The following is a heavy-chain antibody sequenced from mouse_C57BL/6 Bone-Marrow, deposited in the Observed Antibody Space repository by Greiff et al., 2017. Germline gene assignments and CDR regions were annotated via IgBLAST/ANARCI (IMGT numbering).Heavy chain of an antibody. J-gene: IGHJ2*01. CDR1: GFTFSSYG. V-gene: IGHV5-6*02. CDR2: ISSGGSYT. Sequence: DVKLVESGGDLVKPGGSLKLSCAASGFTFSSYGMSWVRPTPDKRLEWVATISSGGSYTYYPDSVKGRFTISRDNAKNTLYLQMSRLKSEDTAMYYCARRNRGYYFDYWGQGTTLTVSS. CDR3: ARRNRGYYFDY.